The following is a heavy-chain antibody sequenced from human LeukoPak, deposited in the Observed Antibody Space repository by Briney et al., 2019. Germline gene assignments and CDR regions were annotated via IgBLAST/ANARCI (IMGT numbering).Heavy chain of an antibody. CDR3: ARVASGDYYSDY. D-gene: IGHD1-26*01. J-gene: IGHJ4*02. CDR2: INTDGSST. CDR1: GFTFSSYW. V-gene: IGHV3-74*01. Sequence: GGSLRLSCAASGFTFSSYWMHWVRQAHGKGLVWVSHINTDGSSTNHADSVKGRFTISRDNAKNTLYLQMNSLRAEDTAVYYCARVASGDYYSDYWGQGTLVTVSS.